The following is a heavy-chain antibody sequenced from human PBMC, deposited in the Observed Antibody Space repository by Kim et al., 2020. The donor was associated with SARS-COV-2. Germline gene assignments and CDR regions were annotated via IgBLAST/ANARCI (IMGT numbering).Heavy chain of an antibody. J-gene: IGHJ3*02. CDR3: AKDWRQWLGDDAFDI. D-gene: IGHD6-19*01. CDR2: ISYDGSNK. CDR1: GFTFSSYG. Sequence: GGSLRLSCAASGFTFSSYGMHWVRQAPGKGLEWVAVISYDGSNKYYADSVKGRFTISRDNSKNTLYLQMNSLRAEDTAVYYCAKDWRQWLGDDAFDIWG. V-gene: IGHV3-30*18.